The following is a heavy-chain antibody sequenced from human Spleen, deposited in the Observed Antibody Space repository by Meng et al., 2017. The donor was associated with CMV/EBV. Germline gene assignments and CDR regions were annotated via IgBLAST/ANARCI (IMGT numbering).Heavy chain of an antibody. V-gene: IGHV4-4*02. CDR1: GGSISSSNW. Sequence: SETLSLTCAVSGGSISSSNWWSWVRQPPGKGLEWIGEIYHSGSTNYNPSLKSRVTISVDKSKNQFSLKLSSVTAADTAVYYCARVDADDSSGTTRFDYWGQGTLVTVSS. D-gene: IGHD3-22*01. J-gene: IGHJ4*02. CDR2: IYHSGST. CDR3: ARVDADDSSGTTRFDY.